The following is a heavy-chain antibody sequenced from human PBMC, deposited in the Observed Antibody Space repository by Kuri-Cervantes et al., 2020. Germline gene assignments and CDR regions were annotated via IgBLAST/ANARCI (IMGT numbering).Heavy chain of an antibody. CDR2: IYYSGST. D-gene: IGHD6-19*01. CDR1: GGSISSGGYY. Sequence: SETLSLTCTVSGGSISSGGYYWSWIRQHPGKGLEWIGYIYYSGSTYYNPSLKSRVTISVDTSKNQFSLKLSSVTAADTAVYYCAREDIAVAGGEGYWGQGTLVTVSS. J-gene: IGHJ4*02. V-gene: IGHV4-31*03. CDR3: AREDIAVAGGEGY.